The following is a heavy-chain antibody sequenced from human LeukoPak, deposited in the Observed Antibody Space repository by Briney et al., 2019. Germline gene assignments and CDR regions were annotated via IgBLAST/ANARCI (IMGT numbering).Heavy chain of an antibody. D-gene: IGHD6-6*01. CDR3: ARHRIAARGSFDY. CDR1: GGSISSSSYY. V-gene: IGHV4-39*01. CDR2: IYYSGST. Sequence: SETLSLTCSVSGGSISSSSYYWGWIRRPPGRGLEWIGSIYYSGSTYYNPSLKSRVTISEDTSKNQFSLKLNSVTAADTAVYYCARHRIAARGSFDYWGQGTLVTVSS. J-gene: IGHJ4*02.